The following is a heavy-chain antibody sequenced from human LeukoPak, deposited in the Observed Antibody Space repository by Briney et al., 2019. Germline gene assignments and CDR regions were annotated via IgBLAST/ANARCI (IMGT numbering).Heavy chain of an antibody. Sequence: GGSLRLSCAASGFTFSSYAMSWVRQAPGKGLEWVSAISGSGGSTYYADSVKGRFTISRDNSKNTLYLQMNSLRAEDTAVYYCAKDPHYYDSSGYYEYFDLRGRGTLVTVSS. D-gene: IGHD3-22*01. CDR2: ISGSGGST. J-gene: IGHJ2*01. CDR3: AKDPHYYDSSGYYEYFDL. V-gene: IGHV3-23*01. CDR1: GFTFSSYA.